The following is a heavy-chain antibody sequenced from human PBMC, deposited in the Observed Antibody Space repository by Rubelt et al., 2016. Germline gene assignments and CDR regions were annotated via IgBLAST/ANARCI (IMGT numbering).Heavy chain of an antibody. CDR3: ARTSSSSCDY. CDR1: GLTFSIYA. Sequence: GGSLRLSCAASGLTFSIYAMNWVRQAPGKGLEWVSVVSGSGGITYYADSVKGRFTISRDNAKNSLYLQMNSLRDDDTAVYYCARTSSSSCDYWGQGTLVTVSS. J-gene: IGHJ4*02. D-gene: IGHD6-6*01. V-gene: IGHV3-23*01. CDR2: VSGSGGIT.